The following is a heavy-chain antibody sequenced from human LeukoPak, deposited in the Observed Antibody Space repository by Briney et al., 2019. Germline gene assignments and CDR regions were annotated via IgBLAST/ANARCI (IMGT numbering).Heavy chain of an antibody. D-gene: IGHD2-15*01. CDR1: GVTFNSYA. J-gene: IGHJ4*02. CDR2: ISGSGGSS. CDR3: AKDQTQYCSDVSCRSGGTHLTFDY. Sequence: GGSLRLSCAASGVTFNSYAMSWIRQAPGKGLEWVSSISGSGGSSYYADSVKGRFTISRDNSRNTLYLVMNSLRAEDTAVYYCAKDQTQYCSDVSCRSGGTHLTFDYWGQGTLVTVSS. V-gene: IGHV3-23*01.